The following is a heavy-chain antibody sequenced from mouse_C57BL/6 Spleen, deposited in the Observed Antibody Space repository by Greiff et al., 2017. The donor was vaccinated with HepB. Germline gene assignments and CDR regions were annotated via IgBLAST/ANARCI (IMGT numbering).Heavy chain of an antibody. J-gene: IGHJ1*03. D-gene: IGHD1-1*01. CDR3: APTVVASHWYFDV. V-gene: IGHV1-19*01. CDR2: INPYNGGT. CDR1: GYTFTDYY. Sequence: EVQLQQSGPVLVKPGASVKMSCKASGYTFTDYYMNWVKQSHGKSLEWIGVINPYNGGTSYNQKFKGKATLTVDKSSSTAYMELNSLTSEDSAVYYCAPTVVASHWYFDVWGTGTTVTVSS.